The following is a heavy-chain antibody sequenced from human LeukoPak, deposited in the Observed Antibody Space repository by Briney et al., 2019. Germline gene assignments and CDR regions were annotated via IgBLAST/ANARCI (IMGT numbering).Heavy chain of an antibody. V-gene: IGHV4-59*01. CDR3: ARMIRVVVTAINNAFDI. CDR1: GGSISSYY. Sequence: SETLSLTCTVSGGSISSYYWSWIGPPPGKGLAGIGLIYYSECTYHKPSLLSRVTVSVDTSKNQFSLKLSSVTAADTAVYYCARMIRVVVTAINNAFDIWGQGTTVTVSS. D-gene: IGHD2-21*02. CDR2: IYYSECT. J-gene: IGHJ3*02.